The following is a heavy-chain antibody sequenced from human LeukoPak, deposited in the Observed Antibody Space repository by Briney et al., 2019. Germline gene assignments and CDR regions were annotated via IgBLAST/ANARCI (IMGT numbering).Heavy chain of an antibody. J-gene: IGHJ6*02. CDR2: IYGGVIA. CDR3: ARVLGSYYYAMDV. V-gene: IGHV3-66*02. CDR1: VFTVSSNY. D-gene: IGHD7-27*01. Sequence: SGGSLRLSCAAASVFTVSSNYMSWVRQAPGKGLEWGSVIYGGVIASYADSVKGRFTFPRDTSKNTLYLQMHSLRPEDTAVYYCARVLGSYYYAMDVWGQGTTVTVSS.